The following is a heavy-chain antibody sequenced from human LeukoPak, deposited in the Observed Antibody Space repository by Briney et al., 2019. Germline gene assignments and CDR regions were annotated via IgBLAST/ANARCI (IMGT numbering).Heavy chain of an antibody. Sequence: SVKVSCKASGGTFSSYAISWVRQAPGQGLEWMGGIIPIFGTANHAQKFQGRVTITADESTSTAYMELSSLRSEDTAVYYCAAYCSGGSCHGVFDYWGKGTLVTVSS. CDR1: GGTFSSYA. J-gene: IGHJ4*02. CDR2: IIPIFGTA. V-gene: IGHV1-69*01. CDR3: AAYCSGGSCHGVFDY. D-gene: IGHD2-15*01.